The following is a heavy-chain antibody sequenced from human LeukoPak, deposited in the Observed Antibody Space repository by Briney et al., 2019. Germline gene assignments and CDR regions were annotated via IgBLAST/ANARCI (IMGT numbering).Heavy chain of an antibody. V-gene: IGHV3-33*06. D-gene: IGHD3-16*02. Sequence: PGRSLRLSCAASGFTFSSYGMHWVRQAPGKGLEWVAVIWYDGSNKYYADSVKGRFTISRDNSKNTLYLQMNSLRAEDTAVYYCAKERAFGGVIVQDYWGQGTLVTVSS. CDR1: GFTFSSYG. CDR2: IWYDGSNK. J-gene: IGHJ4*02. CDR3: AKERAFGGVIVQDY.